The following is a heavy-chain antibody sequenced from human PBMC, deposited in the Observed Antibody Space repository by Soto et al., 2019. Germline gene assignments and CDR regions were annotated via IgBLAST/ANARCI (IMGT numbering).Heavy chain of an antibody. V-gene: IGHV3-66*01. CDR1: GFTVSSNY. CDR2: IYSGGST. J-gene: IGHJ6*03. Sequence: GGSLRLSCAASGFTVSSNYTSWVRQAPGKGLEWVSVIYSGGSTYYADSVKGRFTISRDNSKNTLYLQMNSLRAEDTAVYYCARERGDYKYYDILTGLDRYYMDVWGKGTTVTVSS. CDR3: ARERGDYKYYDILTGLDRYYMDV. D-gene: IGHD3-9*01.